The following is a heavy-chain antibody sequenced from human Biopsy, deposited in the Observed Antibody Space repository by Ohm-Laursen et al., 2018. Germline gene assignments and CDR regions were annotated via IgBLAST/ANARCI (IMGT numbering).Heavy chain of an antibody. V-gene: IGHV4-4*07. CDR2: IYITGET. Sequence: TLFLTCTVSGGYISHYYWTWIRQPAGQGLEWIGRIYITGETDYNPSLKSRVTMSVDSSKKQFSLKLKSVTAADTAIYYCARAPPLIRGVVESWFDPWGQGILVTVSS. J-gene: IGHJ5*02. CDR3: ARAPPLIRGVVESWFDP. CDR1: GGYISHYY. D-gene: IGHD3-10*01.